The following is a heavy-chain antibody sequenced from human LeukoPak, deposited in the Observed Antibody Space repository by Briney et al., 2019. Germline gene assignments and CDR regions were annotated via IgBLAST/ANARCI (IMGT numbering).Heavy chain of an antibody. Sequence: GGSLRLSCAASGFTVSSNYMSWVRQAPGKGLEWVSVIYSGGSTYYADSVKGRFTISRDNSKNTLYLQMNSLGAEDTAVYYCAMFSRDGYNPFDYWGQGTLVTVSS. CDR3: AMFSRDGYNPFDY. CDR1: GFTVSSNY. CDR2: IYSGGST. D-gene: IGHD5-24*01. J-gene: IGHJ4*02. V-gene: IGHV3-53*01.